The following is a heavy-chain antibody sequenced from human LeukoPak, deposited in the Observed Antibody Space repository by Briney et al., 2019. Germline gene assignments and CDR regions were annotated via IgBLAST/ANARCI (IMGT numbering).Heavy chain of an antibody. Sequence: GGSLTLSCAISGFTSTTAWMTWVRQAPGKGLEWVADIRQDGSDKYYVDSVKGRFIISRDNAKNSLYLQMNSLRAEDTAVYYCASELFLAVADPFDYWGQGTLVTVSS. D-gene: IGHD6-19*01. CDR2: IRQDGSDK. V-gene: IGHV3-7*01. CDR3: ASELFLAVADPFDY. CDR1: GFTSTTAW. J-gene: IGHJ4*02.